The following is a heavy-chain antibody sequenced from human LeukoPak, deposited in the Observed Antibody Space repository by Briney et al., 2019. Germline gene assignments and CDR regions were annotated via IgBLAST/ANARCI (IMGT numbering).Heavy chain of an antibody. V-gene: IGHV4-4*02. CDR3: ARIWPDL. CDR1: GGSISSINW. J-gene: IGHJ2*01. D-gene: IGHD3-10*01. Sequence: SETLSLTCAVSGGSISSINWWSWVRQPPGKGLEWIGEIYHSGSTNYNPSLKSRVTISVDTSKKQFSLRLNSVTAADTAVYYCARIWPDLWGRGTLVTVSS. CDR2: IYHSGST.